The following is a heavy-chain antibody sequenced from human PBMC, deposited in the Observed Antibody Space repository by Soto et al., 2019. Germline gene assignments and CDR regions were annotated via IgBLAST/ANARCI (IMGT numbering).Heavy chain of an antibody. CDR1: GFTFSSYA. CDR3: ATDTSITMVRTPQAVAFDI. D-gene: IGHD3-10*01. Sequence: GGSLRLSCAASGFTFSSYAMHWVRQAPGKGLEWVAVISYDGSNKYYADSVKGRFTISRDNSKNTPYLQMNSLRAEDTAVYYCATDTSITMVRTPQAVAFDIWGQGTMVTVSS. J-gene: IGHJ3*02. CDR2: ISYDGSNK. V-gene: IGHV3-30-3*01.